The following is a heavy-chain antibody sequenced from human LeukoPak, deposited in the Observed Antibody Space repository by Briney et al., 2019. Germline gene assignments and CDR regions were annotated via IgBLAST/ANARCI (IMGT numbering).Heavy chain of an antibody. D-gene: IGHD5-24*01. V-gene: IGHV3-23*01. CDR2: FSVSDQTT. J-gene: IGHJ4*02. CDR1: GFTFSSYA. CDR3: AKDDRWLQFCC. Sequence: GGSLRLSCAASGFTFSSYAMSWVRLAPGKGLEWVSGFSVSDQTTYYADSVRGRFTISRDNSRNTVYLQMNSLRAEDTAVYYCAKDDRWLQFCCWGQGTLVTVSA.